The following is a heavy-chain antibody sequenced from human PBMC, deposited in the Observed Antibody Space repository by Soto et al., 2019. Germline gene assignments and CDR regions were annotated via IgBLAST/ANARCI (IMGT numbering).Heavy chain of an antibody. CDR1: GFTFDDYA. CDR2: ISWHSGSI. Sequence: EVQLVESGGGLVQPGRSLRLSCAASGFTFDDYAMHWVRQAPGKGLEWVSGISWHSGSIGYADSVKGRFTISRDNAQNSLYLQMKSLRTEDTALYYCAKATHSSGWYPLDYWGQGTLVTVSS. CDR3: AKATHSSGWYPLDY. V-gene: IGHV3-9*01. D-gene: IGHD6-19*01. J-gene: IGHJ4*02.